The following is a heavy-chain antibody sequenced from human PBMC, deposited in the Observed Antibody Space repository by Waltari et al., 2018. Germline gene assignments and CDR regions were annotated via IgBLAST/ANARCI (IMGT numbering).Heavy chain of an antibody. CDR3: AKGYSSSWYPLPFDY. CDR2: ISYDGSNK. J-gene: IGHJ4*02. Sequence: QVQLVESGGGVVQPGRSLRLSCAASGFTFSSYGMHWFRTAPGKGLEWVAVISYDGSNKYCADSVKGRFTISRDNSKNTLYLQMNSLRAEDTAVYYCAKGYSSSWYPLPFDYWGQGTLVTVSS. D-gene: IGHD6-13*01. V-gene: IGHV3-30*18. CDR1: GFTFSSYG.